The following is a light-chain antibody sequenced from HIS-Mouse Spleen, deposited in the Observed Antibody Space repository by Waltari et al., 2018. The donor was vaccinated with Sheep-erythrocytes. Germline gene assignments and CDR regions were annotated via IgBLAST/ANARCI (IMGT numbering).Light chain of an antibody. V-gene: IGLV2-11*01. CDR3: CSYAGSYNHV. J-gene: IGLJ1*01. CDR1: CSDVGGSNY. CDR2: DVS. Sequence: QSALTQPRSVSGSPGQSVTISCTGTCSDVGGSNYVSCYQQHPVKATKLMIYDVSKRPSGVPDRFSGSKSGNTASLTISGLQAEDEADYYCCSYAGSYNHVFGTGTKVTVL.